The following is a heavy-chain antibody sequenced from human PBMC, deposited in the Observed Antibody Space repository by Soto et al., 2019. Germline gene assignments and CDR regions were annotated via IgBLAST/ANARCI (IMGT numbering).Heavy chain of an antibody. D-gene: IGHD6-13*01. J-gene: IGHJ4*02. CDR2: IYHSGST. Sequence: SETLSLTCAVSGGSISSGGYSWSWIRQPPGKGLEWIGYIYHSGSTYYNPSLKSRVTISVDRSKNQFSLKLSSVTAADTAVYYCARVIAATTTIFDYWGQGTLVTVSS. CDR3: ARVIAATTTIFDY. V-gene: IGHV4-30-2*01. CDR1: GGSISSGGYS.